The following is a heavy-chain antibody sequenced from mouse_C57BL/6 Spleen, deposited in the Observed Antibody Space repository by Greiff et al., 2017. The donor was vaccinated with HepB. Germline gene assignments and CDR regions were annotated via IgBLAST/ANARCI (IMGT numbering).Heavy chain of an antibody. CDR1: GYTFTSYW. CDR3: AKGGSSYGYFDV. D-gene: IGHD1-1*01. Sequence: QVQLQQPGTELVKPGASVKLSCKASGYTFTSYWMHWVKQRPGQGLEWIGNINPSNGGTNYNEKCKSKATLTVDKSSSTAYMQLSSLTSEDSSVYYCAKGGSSYGYFDVWGTGTTVTVSS. J-gene: IGHJ1*03. V-gene: IGHV1-53*01. CDR2: INPSNGGT.